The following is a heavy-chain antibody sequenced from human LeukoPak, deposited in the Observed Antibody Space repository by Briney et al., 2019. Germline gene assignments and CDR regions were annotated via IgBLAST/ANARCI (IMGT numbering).Heavy chain of an antibody. D-gene: IGHD3-22*01. CDR3: AREVGNYYDSSGRRTQRGGTYYYYYYGMDV. Sequence: ASVKVSCKASGYTFTSYGISWVRQAPGQGLEWMGWISAYNGNTNYAQKLQGRVTMTTDTSTSTAYMELRSLRSDDTAVYYCAREVGNYYDSSGRRTQRGGTYYYYYYGMDVWGQGTTVTVSS. J-gene: IGHJ6*02. CDR1: GYTFTSYG. V-gene: IGHV1-18*01. CDR2: ISAYNGNT.